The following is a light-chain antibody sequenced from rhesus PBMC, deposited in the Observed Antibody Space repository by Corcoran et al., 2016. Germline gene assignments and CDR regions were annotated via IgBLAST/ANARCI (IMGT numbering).Light chain of an antibody. J-gene: IGKJ1*01. V-gene: IGKV1S3*01. CDR1: QGISNY. CDR2: YAS. Sequence: DIQKTQSPSSLSASVGDTVTITCRASQGISNYLAWYQQKPGKAPKPLIYYASTLERGVPSRFPGNGSGTDFTLTITSLQPEDFAVFYCQQHNTYPPTFGQGTKLEI. CDR3: QQHNTYPPT.